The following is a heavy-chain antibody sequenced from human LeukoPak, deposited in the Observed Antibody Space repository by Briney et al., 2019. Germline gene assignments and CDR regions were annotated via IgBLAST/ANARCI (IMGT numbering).Heavy chain of an antibody. J-gene: IGHJ4*02. V-gene: IGHV3-53*01. Sequence: GGSLRLSCAASGFTFSSNYMSWVRQAPGKGLEWVSVIYSGGSTYYADSVKGRFTISRDNSKNTLYLQMNSLRAEDTAVYYCARDTRGYSYGYYFDYWGQGTLVTVSS. CDR1: GFTFSSNY. CDR2: IYSGGST. CDR3: ARDTRGYSYGYYFDY. D-gene: IGHD5-18*01.